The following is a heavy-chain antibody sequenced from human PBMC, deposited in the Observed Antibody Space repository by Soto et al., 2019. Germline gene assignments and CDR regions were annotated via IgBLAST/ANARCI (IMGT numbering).Heavy chain of an antibody. CDR1: GDSISSGDYY. CDR2: IYYSGTT. J-gene: IGHJ6*02. V-gene: IGHV4-30-4*01. Sequence: QVQLQESGPGLVKPSQTLSLTCTVSGDSISSGDYYWTWIRQPPGKGQEWIGYIYYSGTTYYNPSRKSPVTISVDTSNNQFSLRLNSVTAADTAVYYCARDWNYVRGYNMDVWGQGTTVTVSS. CDR3: ARDWNYVRGYNMDV. D-gene: IGHD3-16*01.